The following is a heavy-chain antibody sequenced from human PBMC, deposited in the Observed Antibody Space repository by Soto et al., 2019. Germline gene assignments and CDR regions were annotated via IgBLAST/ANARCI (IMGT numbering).Heavy chain of an antibody. CDR3: AGGRIVVVGIRAYYGMDV. D-gene: IGHD3-22*01. Sequence: QVHLLLQSGAEVKKPGSSVKVSCKASGGTPSNSAISWVRQAPGQGLEWMGGIIPVFGLVKYAQNFQCRVTITADESTNTAYMELSSLRPEDTALYYCAGGRIVVVGIRAYYGMDVWGQGTTVTVSS. CDR2: IIPVFGLV. CDR1: GGTPSNSA. J-gene: IGHJ6*02. V-gene: IGHV1-69*01.